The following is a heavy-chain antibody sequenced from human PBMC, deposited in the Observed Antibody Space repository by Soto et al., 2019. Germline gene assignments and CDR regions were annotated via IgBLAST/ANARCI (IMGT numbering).Heavy chain of an antibody. CDR2: IKPDGSEK. V-gene: IGHV3-7*01. D-gene: IGHD4-17*01. Sequence: GGSLRLSCAASEFTFSQHWVSWVRQALGKGLEWVADIKPDGSEKYYVDSVKGRFTISRDNAKNSVYLQMNSLRAEDTAVYYCARGHYGRDYWGQGTLVTVSS. CDR1: EFTFSQHW. CDR3: ARGHYGRDY. J-gene: IGHJ4*02.